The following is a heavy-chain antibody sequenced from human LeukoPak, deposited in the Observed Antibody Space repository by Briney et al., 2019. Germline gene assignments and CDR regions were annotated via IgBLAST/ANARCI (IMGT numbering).Heavy chain of an antibody. Sequence: GESLRISCKGSGYSFTSYWISWVRQMPGKGLEWMGRIDPSDSYTNYSPSFQGHVTISADKSISTAYLQWSSLKASGTAMYYCARPRSSIAARSTDHDAFDIWGQGTMVTVSS. V-gene: IGHV5-10-1*01. CDR2: IDPSDSYT. J-gene: IGHJ3*02. D-gene: IGHD6-6*01. CDR3: ARPRSSIAARSTDHDAFDI. CDR1: GYSFTSYW.